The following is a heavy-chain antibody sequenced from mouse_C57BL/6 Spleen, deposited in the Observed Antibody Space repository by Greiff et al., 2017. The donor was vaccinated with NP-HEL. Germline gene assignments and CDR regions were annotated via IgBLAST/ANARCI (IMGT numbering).Heavy chain of an antibody. D-gene: IGHD1-1*01. Sequence: VQLKQSGAELVKPGASVKLSCTASGFNIKDYYMHWVKQRTEQGLEWIGRIDPEDGEPKYAPKFQGKATITADTSSNTAYLQLSSLTSEDTAVYYCAYYYYGSSHYFDYWGQGTTLTVSS. CDR3: AYYYYGSSHYFDY. J-gene: IGHJ2*01. V-gene: IGHV14-2*01. CDR1: GFNIKDYY. CDR2: IDPEDGEP.